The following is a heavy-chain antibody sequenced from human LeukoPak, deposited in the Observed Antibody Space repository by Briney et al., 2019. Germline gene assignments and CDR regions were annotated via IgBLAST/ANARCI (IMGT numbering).Heavy chain of an antibody. J-gene: IGHJ6*03. CDR1: GGCISSYY. V-gene: IGHV4-4*07. Sequence: ASETLSLTCTVSGGCISSYYWSWIRQPAGKGLEWIGRIYTSGSTNYYPSLKSRVTMSVDTSKNQFSLKLSSVTAADTAVYYCAREEGIWFGESHYYMDVWGKGTTVTISS. CDR2: IYTSGST. D-gene: IGHD3-10*01. CDR3: AREEGIWFGESHYYMDV.